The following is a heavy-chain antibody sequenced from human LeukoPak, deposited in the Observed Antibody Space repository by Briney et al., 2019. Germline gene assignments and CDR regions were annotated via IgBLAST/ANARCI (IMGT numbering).Heavy chain of an antibody. V-gene: IGHV1-46*01. CDR1: GYTFTSYY. CDR2: INPSGGST. Sequence: APVKVSSKASGYTFTSYYMHWVRQAPGQGLEWMGIINPSGGSTSYAQKFQGRVTMTRDTSTSTVYMELSSLRSEDTAVYYCASMYGGNSYFDYWGQGTLVTVSS. CDR3: ASMYGGNSYFDY. J-gene: IGHJ4*02. D-gene: IGHD4-23*01.